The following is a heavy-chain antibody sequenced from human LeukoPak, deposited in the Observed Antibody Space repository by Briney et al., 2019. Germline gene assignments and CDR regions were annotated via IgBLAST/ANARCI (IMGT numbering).Heavy chain of an antibody. CDR2: IIPIFGTA. D-gene: IGHD5-18*01. CDR3: ARDLSTSGYSYGHNWFDP. V-gene: IGHV1-69*05. CDR1: GGTFSSYA. J-gene: IGHJ5*02. Sequence: SVKVSCKASGGTFSSYAISWVRQAPGQGLEWMGGIIPIFGTANYAQKFQGRVTITTDESTSTAHMELSSLRSEDTAVYYCARDLSTSGYSYGHNWFDPWGQGTLVTVSS.